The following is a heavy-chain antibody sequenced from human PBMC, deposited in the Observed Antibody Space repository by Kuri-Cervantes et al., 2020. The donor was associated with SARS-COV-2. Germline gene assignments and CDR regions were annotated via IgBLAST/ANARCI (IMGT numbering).Heavy chain of an antibody. D-gene: IGHD3-3*01. CDR2: INHSGST. V-gene: IGHV4-34*01. CDR1: GGSSSGYY. J-gene: IGHJ4*02. CDR3: ARHVVSGWSGYFDY. Sequence: SQTLSLTCAVYGGSSSGYYWSWIRQPPGKGLEWIGEINHSGSTNYNPSLKSRVTISVDTSKNQFSLRLSSVTAADTAVYYCARHVVSGWSGYFDYWGQGSLVTVSS.